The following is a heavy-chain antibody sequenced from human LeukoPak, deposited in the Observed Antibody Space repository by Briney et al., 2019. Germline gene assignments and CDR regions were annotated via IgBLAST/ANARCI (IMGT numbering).Heavy chain of an antibody. V-gene: IGHV3-48*01. CDR2: IGISSGST. CDR3: ARDYKYAFDN. D-gene: IGHD5-24*01. Sequence: AGGSLRLSCAASGFTFSAYSMNWVRQAPGKGLEWISYIGISSGSTKYADSVKGRFTISGDKAKNSLYLQMNSLRVEDTAVYYCARDYKYAFDNWGQGALVTVSS. CDR1: GFTFSAYS. J-gene: IGHJ4*02.